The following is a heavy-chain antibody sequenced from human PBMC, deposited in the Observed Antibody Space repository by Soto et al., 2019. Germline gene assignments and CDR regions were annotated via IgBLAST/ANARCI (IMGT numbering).Heavy chain of an antibody. CDR1: GYTFTSYY. CDR3: ARVPWGRGGGGPGYSSSWYGRHYFDY. CDR2: INPSGGST. J-gene: IGHJ4*02. D-gene: IGHD6-13*01. V-gene: IGHV1-46*03. Sequence: QVQLVQSGAEVKKPGASVKVSCKASGYTFTSYYMHWVRQAPGQGLEWMGIINPSGGSTSYAQKFQGSVPMTRDTSTSTVYMELSSLRSEDTAVYYCARVPWGRGGGGPGYSSSWYGRHYFDYWGQGTLVTVSS.